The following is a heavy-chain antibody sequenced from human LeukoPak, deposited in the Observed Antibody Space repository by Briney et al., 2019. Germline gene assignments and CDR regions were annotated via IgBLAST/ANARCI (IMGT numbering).Heavy chain of an antibody. CDR1: GFTFSTYW. V-gene: IGHV3-7*03. CDR3: AKGGKWDVTPFDY. Sequence: GGSLRLSCSASGFTFSTYWMSWVRQAPGKGLEWVANMRRDGNEIYYLDSVRGRFTISRDNSKNTLYLQVNSLRAEDTAVYYCAKGGKWDVTPFDYWGQGTLVTVSS. J-gene: IGHJ4*02. CDR2: MRRDGNEI. D-gene: IGHD1-26*01.